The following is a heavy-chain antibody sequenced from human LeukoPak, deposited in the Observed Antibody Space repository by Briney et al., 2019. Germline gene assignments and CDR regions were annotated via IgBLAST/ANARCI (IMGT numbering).Heavy chain of an antibody. V-gene: IGHV2-5*01. J-gene: IGHJ4*02. D-gene: IGHD4-23*01. CDR1: GFSLSTSGVG. CDR2: IYWNDDK. CDR3: AHRGDYGGYFDY. Sequence: SGPTLVNPTQTLTLTCTFSGFSLSTSGVGVGWIRQPPGKALEWLALIYWNDDKRYSPSLKSRLTITKDTSENQVVLTMTKMDPVDTATYYCAHRGDYGGYFDYWGQGTLVTVSS.